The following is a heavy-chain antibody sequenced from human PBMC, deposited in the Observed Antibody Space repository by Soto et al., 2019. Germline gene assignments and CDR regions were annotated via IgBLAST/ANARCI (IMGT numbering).Heavy chain of an antibody. J-gene: IGHJ5*02. CDR1: GFTFSNAW. CDR2: IKSKTDGGTT. Sequence: EVQLVESGGGLVEPGGSLRLSCTASGFTFSNAWMTWVRQAPGKGLEWVGRIKSKTDGGTTDYAAPVKGRFTISRDDSKNTMYLQMNSVKTEDTAVYYCTIPRGPMIRPWGQGTLVTVSS. V-gene: IGHV3-15*01. CDR3: TIPRGPMIRP. D-gene: IGHD3-22*01.